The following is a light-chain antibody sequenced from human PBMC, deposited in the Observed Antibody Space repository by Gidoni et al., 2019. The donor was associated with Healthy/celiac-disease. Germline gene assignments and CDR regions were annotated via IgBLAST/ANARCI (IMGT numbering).Light chain of an antibody. CDR1: QSISSW. Sequence: DIQMTQSPSSVSASVGDRVTITCRASQSISSWLACYQQKPGKATKLLIYAASSLQSGVPSRFSGSGSGTDFTLTSSSLQPEDFATYYCQQTNSFPITFGQGTRLEIK. CDR2: AAS. CDR3: QQTNSFPIT. J-gene: IGKJ5*01. V-gene: IGKV1-12*01.